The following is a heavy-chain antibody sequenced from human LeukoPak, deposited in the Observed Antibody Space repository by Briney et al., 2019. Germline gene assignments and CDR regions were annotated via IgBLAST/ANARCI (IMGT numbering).Heavy chain of an antibody. CDR3: ARQGQWPPGY. CDR2: INHSGST. CDR1: GYSISIGYY. J-gene: IGHJ4*02. Sequence: KPSETLSLTCTVSGYSISIGYYWSWIRQPPGKGLEWIGEINHSGSTNYNPSLKSRVTISVDTSKNQFSLKLSSVTAADTAVYYCARQGQWPPGYWGQGTLVTVSS. V-gene: IGHV4-34*01. D-gene: IGHD6-19*01.